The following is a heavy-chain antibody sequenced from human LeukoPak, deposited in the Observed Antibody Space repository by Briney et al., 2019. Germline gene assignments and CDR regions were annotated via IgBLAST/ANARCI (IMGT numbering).Heavy chain of an antibody. V-gene: IGHV1-2*02. CDR3: ARGREQYSYGYYYYYMDV. CDR1: GYTFTGYY. CDR2: INPNSGGT. D-gene: IGHD5-18*01. J-gene: IGHJ6*03. Sequence: ASVKVSCKASGYTFTGYYMHWVRQAPGQGLEWMGWINPNSGGTNYAQKFQGRVTMTRDTSISTAYMELSRLRSDDTAVYYCARGREQYSYGYYYYYMDVWGKGTTVTVSS.